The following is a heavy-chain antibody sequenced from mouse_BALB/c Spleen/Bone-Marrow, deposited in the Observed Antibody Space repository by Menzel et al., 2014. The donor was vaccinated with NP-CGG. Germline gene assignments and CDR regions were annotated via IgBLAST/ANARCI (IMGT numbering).Heavy chain of an antibody. D-gene: IGHD2-3*01. V-gene: IGHV1-69*02. CDR2: IDPSDSET. Sequence: QVQLQQSGAELVKPGAPVKLSSKASGYTFTSYWMNWVKQRPGRGLEWIGRIDPSDSETHYNQKFKDKATLTVDKSSSTAYIQLSSLTSEDSAVYYCARSHGYYPYWYFDVWGAGTTVTVSS. J-gene: IGHJ1*01. CDR1: GYTFTSYW. CDR3: ARSHGYYPYWYFDV.